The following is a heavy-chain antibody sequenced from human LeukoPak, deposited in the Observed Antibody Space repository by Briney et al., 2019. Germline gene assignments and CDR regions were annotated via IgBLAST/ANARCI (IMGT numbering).Heavy chain of an antibody. V-gene: IGHV4-34*01. J-gene: IGHJ3*02. D-gene: IGHD1-26*01. CDR3: ASPKFGWELRGI. Sequence: SETLSLTCAVYGGSFSGYYWSWIRQPPGKGLEWIGEINHSGSTNYNPSLKSRVTISVDTSKNQFSLKLSSVTAADTAVYYCASPKFGWELRGIWGQGTMVTVSS. CDR1: GGSFSGYY. CDR2: INHSGST.